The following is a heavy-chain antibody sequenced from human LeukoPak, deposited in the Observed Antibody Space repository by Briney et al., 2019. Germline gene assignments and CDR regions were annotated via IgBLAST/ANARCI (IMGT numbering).Heavy chain of an antibody. CDR2: ISGYNGNT. CDR3: ARESPTKDGYFDY. J-gene: IGHJ4*02. D-gene: IGHD2-15*01. V-gene: IGHV1-18*01. CDR1: GYRFNAYD. Sequence: GASVKVSCRTSGYRFNAYDISWVRQAPGQGLEWMGWISGYNGNTNYGEKVQGRLTMTLDTSTTTAYMELSGLRSDDTAVYCARESPTKDGYFDYWGQGALVTVSS.